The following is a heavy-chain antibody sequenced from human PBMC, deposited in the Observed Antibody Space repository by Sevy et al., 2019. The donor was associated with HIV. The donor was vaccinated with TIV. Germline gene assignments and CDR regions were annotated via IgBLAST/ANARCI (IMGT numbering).Heavy chain of an antibody. J-gene: IGHJ4*02. CDR3: AGENAWGSGYS. V-gene: IGHV4-59*08. Sequence: SETLSLTCTVSGGSIFSNYWGWIRQPPGRGLEWIANIYYNGNTNYNPSLKSRVTISLDTSKDQFSLWLNSVTAADTAIYYCAGENAWGSGYSWGQGTLVTVSS. CDR2: IYYNGNT. D-gene: IGHD6-25*01. CDR1: GGSIFSNY.